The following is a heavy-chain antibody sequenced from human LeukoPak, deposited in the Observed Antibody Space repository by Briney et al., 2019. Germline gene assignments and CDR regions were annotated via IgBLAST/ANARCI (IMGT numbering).Heavy chain of an antibody. CDR1: GFTLSTYD. V-gene: IGHV3-13*01. CDR2: IDIPGNT. Sequence: GGSLRLSCAASGFTLSTYDMHWVRQPPGKGLEWVSGIDIPGNTYYPDSVKGRFTMSGESAKNSLYLQMNSLRAGDTAVYYCARAVAGTHWFDPWGQGTLVTVSS. D-gene: IGHD6-19*01. CDR3: ARAVAGTHWFDP. J-gene: IGHJ5*02.